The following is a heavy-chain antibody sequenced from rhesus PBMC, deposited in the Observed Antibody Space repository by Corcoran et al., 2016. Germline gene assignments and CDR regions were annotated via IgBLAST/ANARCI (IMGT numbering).Heavy chain of an antibody. J-gene: IGHJ3*01. D-gene: IGHD3-28*01. CDR2: IGGSSSNS. CDR3: ARHYYRSGYYPSDDAFDF. V-gene: IGHV4-65*02. CDR1: GGSITRNNW. Sequence: QVQLQESGLGLVKPSETLSLTCAVSGGSITRNNWWSSIRPAPGTGLGWIGDIGGSSSNSYYNPSLKNRVTISKDTSKNQLSLKLNSVTAADTAVYYCARHYYRSGYYPSDDAFDFWGQGLRVTVSS.